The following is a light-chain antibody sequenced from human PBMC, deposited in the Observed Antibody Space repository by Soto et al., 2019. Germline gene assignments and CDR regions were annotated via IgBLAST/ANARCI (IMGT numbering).Light chain of an antibody. CDR3: SSYTSSSTVV. CDR1: SSDVGSYNR. J-gene: IGLJ2*01. CDR2: EVS. Sequence: QSVLTQPPSVSGSPGQSVTISCTGTSSDVGSYNRVSWYQQPPGTAPKFMIYEVSNRPSGVPDRFSGSKSGNTASLTISGLQDEDEADYYCSSYTSSSTVVFGGGTQLTVL. V-gene: IGLV2-18*02.